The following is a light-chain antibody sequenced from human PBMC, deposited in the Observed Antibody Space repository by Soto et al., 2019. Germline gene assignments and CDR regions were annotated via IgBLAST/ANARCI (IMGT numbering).Light chain of an antibody. Sequence: QSALTQPPSASGSPGQSVTISCTGTSSDVGGYNYVSWYQQHPGKAPKLMIYEVSKRPSGVPDRFSGSKSGNTASLTVSGLQDEDDAYYYCSSYAGSNNYVFGGGTKLTVL. CDR1: SSDVGGYNY. CDR3: SSYAGSNNYV. V-gene: IGLV2-8*01. CDR2: EVS. J-gene: IGLJ1*01.